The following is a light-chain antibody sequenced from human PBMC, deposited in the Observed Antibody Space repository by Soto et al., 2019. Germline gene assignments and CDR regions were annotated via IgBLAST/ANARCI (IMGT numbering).Light chain of an antibody. CDR1: SSDVGGYNY. J-gene: IGLJ2*01. Sequence: QSVLAQPASVSGSPGQSITISCTGASSDVGGYNYVSWYQQHPGKAPKLMIYDVSNRPSGVSNRFSGSKSDNTASLTISGLQGEDEADYYCSSYTINSVVFGGGTKLTVL. CDR2: DVS. V-gene: IGLV2-14*03. CDR3: SSYTINSVV.